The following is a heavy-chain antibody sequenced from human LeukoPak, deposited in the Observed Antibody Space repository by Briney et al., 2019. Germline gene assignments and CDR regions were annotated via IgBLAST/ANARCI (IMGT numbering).Heavy chain of an antibody. Sequence: SGTLSLTCAVSGGSISSSNWWSWVRQPPGKGLERIGEIYHSGSTNYNPSLKSRVTISVDTSKNQFSLKLSSVTAADTAVYYCASAYYDFWSGYYKFDYWGQGTLVTVSS. CDR2: IYHSGST. D-gene: IGHD3-3*01. V-gene: IGHV4-4*02. CDR1: GGSISSSNW. CDR3: ASAYYDFWSGYYKFDY. J-gene: IGHJ4*02.